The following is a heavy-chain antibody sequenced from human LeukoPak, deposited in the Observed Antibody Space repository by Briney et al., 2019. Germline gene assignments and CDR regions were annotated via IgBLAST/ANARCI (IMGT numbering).Heavy chain of an antibody. Sequence: ESGPTLVNPTQTLTLTCTFSGFSLSTTRMSVGWIRQPPGKALEWLALIYGNNDKRYSPSLKRRLTITKDTSKNQVVLTMSNMDPVDTATYYCAHSDVIITGTTPLHYWGQGTLVTVSS. CDR1: GFSLSTTRMS. CDR2: IYGNNDK. D-gene: IGHD1/OR15-1a*01. V-gene: IGHV2-5*01. CDR3: AHSDVIITGTTPLHY. J-gene: IGHJ4*02.